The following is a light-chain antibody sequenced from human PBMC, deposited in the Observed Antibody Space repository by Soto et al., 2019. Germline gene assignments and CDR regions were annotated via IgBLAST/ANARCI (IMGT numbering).Light chain of an antibody. CDR1: QSVASN. CDR3: QQYNNWPPWT. Sequence: EIVMTQSPATLSVSPGDRATLSCRASQSVASNLAWNQQKPGQGPRLLIYGASTRATGVPARFSGSGSGTDFTLTISSLQSEDFAVYYCQQYNNWPPWTFGQGTKVEIK. J-gene: IGKJ1*01. CDR2: GAS. V-gene: IGKV3-15*01.